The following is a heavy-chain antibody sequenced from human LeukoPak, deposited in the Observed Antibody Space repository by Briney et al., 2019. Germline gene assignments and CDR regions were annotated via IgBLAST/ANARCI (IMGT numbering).Heavy chain of an antibody. J-gene: IGHJ5*02. V-gene: IGHV3-21*01. CDR2: ISSSSSYI. CDR3: ARACKGIAVAGTISHWFDP. D-gene: IGHD6-19*01. Sequence: PGGSLRLSCAASGFTFSSYSMNWVRQAPGKGLEWVSSISSSSSYIYYADSVKGRFAISRDNAKNSLYLQMNSLRAEDTAVYYCARACKGIAVAGTISHWFDPWGQGTLVTVSS. CDR1: GFTFSSYS.